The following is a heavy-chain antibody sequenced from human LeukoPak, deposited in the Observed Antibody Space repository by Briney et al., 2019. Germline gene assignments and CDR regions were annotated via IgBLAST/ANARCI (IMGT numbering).Heavy chain of an antibody. V-gene: IGHV1-69*13. CDR3: ARDPEYYCSGGSCYSY. CDR2: IIPIFGTA. Sequence: SVKVSCKATGGTFSIYAISWVRQAPGQGLEWMGGIIPIFGTANYAQKFQGRVTITADESTSTPYMELSSLRSEDTAVYYCARDPEYYCSGGSCYSYWGQGTLVTVSS. J-gene: IGHJ4*02. CDR1: GGTFSIYA. D-gene: IGHD2-15*01.